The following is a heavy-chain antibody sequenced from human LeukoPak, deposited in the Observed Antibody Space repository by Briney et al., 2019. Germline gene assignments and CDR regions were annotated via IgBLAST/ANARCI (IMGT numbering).Heavy chain of an antibody. D-gene: IGHD2-2*01. V-gene: IGHV3-64D*06. CDR1: GFTFSSYA. CDR2: ISSNGGST. Sequence: GSLRLSYSASGFTFSSYAMHWVLQAPGKGLEYVSAISSNGGSTYYADSVKGRFTISRDNSKNTLYLQMSSLRAEDTAVYYCVKVGYCSSTSCYAYFDYWGQGTLVTVSS. CDR3: VKVGYCSSTSCYAYFDY. J-gene: IGHJ4*02.